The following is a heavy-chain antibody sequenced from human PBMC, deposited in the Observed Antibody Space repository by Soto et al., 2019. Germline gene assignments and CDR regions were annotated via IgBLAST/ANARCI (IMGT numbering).Heavy chain of an antibody. CDR3: ARSYDSSGYYPFDY. CDR2: INHSGST. D-gene: IGHD3-22*01. Sequence: SETLSLTCAVYGGSFSGYYWSWIRQPPGKGLEWIGEINHSGSTNYNPSLKSRVTISVDTSKNQFSLKLSSVTAADTAVYYCARSYDSSGYYPFDYWGQGTLVTVSS. CDR1: GGSFSGYY. V-gene: IGHV4-34*01. J-gene: IGHJ4*02.